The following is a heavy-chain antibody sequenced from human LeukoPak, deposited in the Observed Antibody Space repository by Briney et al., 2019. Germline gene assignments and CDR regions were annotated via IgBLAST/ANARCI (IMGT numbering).Heavy chain of an antibody. CDR2: ISAYNGNT. D-gene: IGHD5-18*01. J-gene: IGHJ3*02. CDR3: ARELPGYSYGSDAFDI. CDR1: GYTFTSYG. Sequence: GASVKVSCKASGYTFTSYGISWVRQALGQGLEWMGWISAYNGNTNYAQKLQGRVTMTTDTSTSTAYMELRSLRSDDTAVYYCARELPGYSYGSDAFDIWGQGTMVTVSS. V-gene: IGHV1-18*01.